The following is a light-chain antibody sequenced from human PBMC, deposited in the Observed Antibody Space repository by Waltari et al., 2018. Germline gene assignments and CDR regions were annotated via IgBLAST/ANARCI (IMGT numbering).Light chain of an antibody. J-gene: IGKJ4*01. CDR3: QQSYSTLGT. V-gene: IGKV1-39*01. Sequence: DIQMTQSPSSLSASVGDRVTITCRASQSISSYLNWYQQKPGKAPKLLIYAASSLQSGVPSRFSGSGSVTDFTFTISSLQPEDFATYYCQQSYSTLGTFGGGTKVEIK. CDR1: QSISSY. CDR2: AAS.